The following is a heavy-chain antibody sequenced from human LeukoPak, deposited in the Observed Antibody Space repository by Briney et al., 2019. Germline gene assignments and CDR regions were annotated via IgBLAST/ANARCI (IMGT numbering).Heavy chain of an antibody. CDR2: INHSGST. CDR3: ASTTEVATTRSFDY. CDR1: GGSFSGYY. Sequence: PSETLSLTCAVYGGSFSGYYWSWIRQPPGKGLEWIGEINHSGSTNYNPSLKSRVTISVDTSKNQFSLKLSSVTAADTAVYYCASTTEVATTRSFDYWGQGTLVTVSS. J-gene: IGHJ4*02. D-gene: IGHD5-12*01. V-gene: IGHV4-34*01.